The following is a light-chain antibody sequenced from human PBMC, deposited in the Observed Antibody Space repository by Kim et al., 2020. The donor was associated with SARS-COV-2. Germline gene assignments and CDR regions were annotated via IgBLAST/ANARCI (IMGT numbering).Light chain of an antibody. J-gene: IGLJ2*01. CDR1: SLRSYY. CDR2: GKN. CDR3: KSRDSSGKVV. Sequence: SSELTQDPAVSVALGQTVRITCQGDSLRSYYASWYQQKPGQAPVLVISGKNNRPSGIPDRFSGSTSGNTASLTITGAQAEDEADYYCKSRDSSGKVVFGGGTQLTVL. V-gene: IGLV3-19*01.